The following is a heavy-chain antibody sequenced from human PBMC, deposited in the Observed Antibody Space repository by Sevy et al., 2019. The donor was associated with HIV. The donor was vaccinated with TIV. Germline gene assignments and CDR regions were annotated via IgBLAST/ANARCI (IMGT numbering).Heavy chain of an antibody. CDR3: FGGTN. D-gene: IGHD3-16*01. V-gene: IGHV3-7*03. Sequence: GGSLRLSCTDSGLTFSNYWMHWGRQAPGKGLEWVASIKKDGSQKDYVDSVKGRFIISRDNAKSSVYLQMNSLRDEDAAVYYCFGGTNWGQGTLVTVSS. J-gene: IGHJ4*02. CDR2: IKKDGSQK. CDR1: GLTFSNYW.